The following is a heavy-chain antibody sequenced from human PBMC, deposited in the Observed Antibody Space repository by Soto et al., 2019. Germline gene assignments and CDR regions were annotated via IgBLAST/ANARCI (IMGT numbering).Heavy chain of an antibody. J-gene: IGHJ4*02. CDR3: AKDAGNEESLFDY. CDR2: VNNDGRNT. V-gene: IGHV3-23*01. D-gene: IGHD1-1*01. CDR1: GFTFSDFG. Sequence: GGSLRLSCEASGFTFSDFGMSWVRQIPGKGLEWVSTVNNDGRNTHYADSVEGRSTISRDNSKNTLYLQMGSLRAEDTAIYYCAKDAGNEESLFDYWGQGTLVTVSS.